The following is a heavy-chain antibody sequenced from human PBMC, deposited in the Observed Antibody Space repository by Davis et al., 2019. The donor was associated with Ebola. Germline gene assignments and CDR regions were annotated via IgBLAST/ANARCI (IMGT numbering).Heavy chain of an antibody. Sequence: PGGSLRLSCAASGFTFSSYAMHWVRQAPGKGLEWVAVITYDGSNKYYADSVKGRFTISRDNSKNTLYLQMNSLRAEDTAVYYCARDNQINCSSTSCYIEGYFDYWGQGTLVTVSS. V-gene: IGHV3-30-3*01. CDR2: ITYDGSNK. J-gene: IGHJ4*02. D-gene: IGHD2-2*02. CDR1: GFTFSSYA. CDR3: ARDNQINCSSTSCYIEGYFDY.